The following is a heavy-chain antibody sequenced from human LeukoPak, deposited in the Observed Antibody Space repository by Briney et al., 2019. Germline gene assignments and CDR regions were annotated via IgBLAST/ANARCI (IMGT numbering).Heavy chain of an antibody. J-gene: IGHJ4*02. V-gene: IGHV1-8*01. D-gene: IGHD4-23*01. CDR3: ASPNSHDYGGNMNS. CDR1: GYTFTSYD. CDR2: MNPNSGNT. Sequence: ASVKVSCKASGYTFTSYDIDWVRQATGQGLEWMGWMNPNSGNTGYAQKFQGRVTMTRNTSISTAYMELSSLRSEDTAVYYCASPNSHDYGGNMNSWGQRTLVTVSS.